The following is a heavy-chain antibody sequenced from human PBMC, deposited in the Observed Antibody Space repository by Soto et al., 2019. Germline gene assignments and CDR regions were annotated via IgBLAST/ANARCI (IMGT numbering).Heavy chain of an antibody. V-gene: IGHV3-30-3*01. D-gene: IGHD6-13*01. CDR2: ISYDGSNK. Sequence: GESLKISCAASGFTFSSYAMHWVRQAPGKGLEWVAVISYDGSNKYYADSVKGRFTISRDNSKNTLYLQMNSLRAEDTAVYYCARDLIAAAGRTTSYYYYYGMDVWGQGTTVTVSS. CDR1: GFTFSSYA. J-gene: IGHJ6*02. CDR3: ARDLIAAAGRTTSYYYYYGMDV.